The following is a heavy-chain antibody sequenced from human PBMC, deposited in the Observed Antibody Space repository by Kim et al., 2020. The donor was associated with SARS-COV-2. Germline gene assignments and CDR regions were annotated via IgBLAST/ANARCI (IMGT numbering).Heavy chain of an antibody. V-gene: IGHV3-21*01. J-gene: IGHJ3*02. CDR1: GFTLSSYS. CDR2: ISSSSSYI. Sequence: GGSLRLSCAASGFTLSSYSMTWDRQAPGKGLEWVSSISSSSSYIYYADSVKGRFTISRENAKNSLYLQMNSLRAEDTAVYYCARPGGSGAFDIWGQGTM. D-gene: IGHD3-16*01. CDR3: ARPGGSGAFDI.